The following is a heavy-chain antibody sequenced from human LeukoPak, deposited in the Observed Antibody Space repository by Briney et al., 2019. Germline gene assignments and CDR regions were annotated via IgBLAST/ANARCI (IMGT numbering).Heavy chain of an antibody. D-gene: IGHD3-22*01. CDR1: GYTFTSYD. J-gene: IGHJ6*02. Sequence: ASVKVSCKASGYTFTSYDINWVRQATGQGLEWMGWMNPNSGNTGYAQKFQGRVTITRDTSASTAYMELSSLRSEDTAVYYCARGYYYDSSGYYLSFVGYYGMDVWGQGTTVTVSS. CDR2: MNPNSGNT. V-gene: IGHV1-8*01. CDR3: ARGYYYDSSGYYLSFVGYYGMDV.